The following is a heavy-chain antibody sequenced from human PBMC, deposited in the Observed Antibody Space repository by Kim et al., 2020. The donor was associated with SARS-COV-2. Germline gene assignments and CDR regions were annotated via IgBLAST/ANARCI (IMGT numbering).Heavy chain of an antibody. J-gene: IGHJ3*02. V-gene: IGHV4-34*01. D-gene: IGHD5-12*01. Sequence: KSRVTISVDTSKNQFSLKLSSVTAADTAVYYCAREGDGYNSLGADDAFDIWGQGTMVTVSS. CDR3: AREGDGYNSLGADDAFDI.